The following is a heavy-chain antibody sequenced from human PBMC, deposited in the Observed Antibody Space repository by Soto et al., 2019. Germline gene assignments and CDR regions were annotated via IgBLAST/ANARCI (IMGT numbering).Heavy chain of an antibody. J-gene: IGHJ4*02. CDR2: IYYSGST. V-gene: IGHV4-59*01. D-gene: IGHD1-20*01. CDR3: ARRYGRNFDY. CDR1: GGSISSYY. Sequence: QVQLQESGPGLVKPSETLSLTCTVSGGSISSYYWSWIRQPPGKGLEWIGYIYYSGSTNYNPSLTGRATISVDTSKTQFSLKLSSVTAADTAVYYCARRYGRNFDYWGQGTLVTVSS.